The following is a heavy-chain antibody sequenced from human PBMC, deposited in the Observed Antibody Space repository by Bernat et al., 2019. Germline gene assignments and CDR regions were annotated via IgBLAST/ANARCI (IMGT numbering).Heavy chain of an antibody. CDR1: GFTFSSYG. V-gene: IGHV3-33*01. CDR3: AREGLGYYDSSGYDY. CDR2: IWYDGSNK. D-gene: IGHD3-22*01. J-gene: IGHJ4*02. Sequence: QVQLVESGGGVVQPGRSLRLSCAASGFTFSSYGMHWVRQAPGKGLEWVAVIWYDGSNKYYADSVKGRFTISRDNSKNTLYLQMNSLRAEDMAVYYCAREGLGYYDSSGYDYWGQGTLVTVSS.